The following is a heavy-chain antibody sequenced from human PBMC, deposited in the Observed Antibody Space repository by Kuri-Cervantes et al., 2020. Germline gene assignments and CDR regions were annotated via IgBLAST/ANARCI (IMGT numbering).Heavy chain of an antibody. D-gene: IGHD6-13*01. CDR1: GFTFSNYG. CDR2: ISYDGSNK. V-gene: IGHV3-30*03. CDR3: ARGGQQLFAFDI. J-gene: IGHJ3*02. Sequence: GESLKISCVASGFTFSNYGMHWVRQAPGKGLEWVAAISYDGSNKYYADSVKGRFTISRDNSKNTLYLQMNSLRAEDTAVYYCARGGQQLFAFDIWGQGTMVTVSS.